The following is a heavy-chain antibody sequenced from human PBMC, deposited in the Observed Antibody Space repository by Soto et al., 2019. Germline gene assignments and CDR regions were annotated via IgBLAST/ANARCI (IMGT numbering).Heavy chain of an antibody. V-gene: IGHV1-69*05. CDR3: ARGSGGILTGYYTIDY. CDR2: IIPIFGTA. J-gene: IGHJ4*02. D-gene: IGHD3-9*01. Sequence: SVKVSCKASGGTFSSYAISWVRQAPGQGLEWMGGIIPIFGTANYAQKFQGRVTITTDKSTSTAYMELSSLRSEDKAVYYCARGSGGILTGYYTIDYWGQGTLVTVSS. CDR1: GGTFSSYA.